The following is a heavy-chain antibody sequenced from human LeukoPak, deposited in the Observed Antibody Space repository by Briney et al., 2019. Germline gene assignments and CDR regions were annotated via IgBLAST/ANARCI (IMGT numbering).Heavy chain of an antibody. V-gene: IGHV3-53*01. CDR2: IYSGGST. CDR1: GFTVSSNY. D-gene: IGHD6-13*01. Sequence: GGCLRLSCAASGFTVSSNYMSWVRQAPGKGLEWVSVIYSGGSTYYADSVKGRFTISRDNSKNTLYLQMNSLRAEDTAVYYCARDGGIAATNYGMDVWGKGTTVTVSS. J-gene: IGHJ6*04. CDR3: ARDGGIAATNYGMDV.